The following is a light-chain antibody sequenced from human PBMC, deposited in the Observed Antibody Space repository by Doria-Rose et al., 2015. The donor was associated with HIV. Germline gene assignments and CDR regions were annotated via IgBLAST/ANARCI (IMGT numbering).Light chain of an antibody. J-gene: IGKJ1*01. CDR2: AAS. V-gene: IGKV1-39*01. Sequence: DIQLTESPSSLSASIRDRVTITCRASQTVSTYLNWFQQEPGKAPKLLIYAASRLQSGVPSRFSGSGSGTDFTLTISGLQPGDFATYYCQQTYSSPPWTVGQGTKVEMK. CDR1: QTVSTY. CDR3: QQTYSSPPWT.